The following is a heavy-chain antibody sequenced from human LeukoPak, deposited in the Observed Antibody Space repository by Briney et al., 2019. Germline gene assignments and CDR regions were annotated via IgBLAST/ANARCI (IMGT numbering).Heavy chain of an antibody. V-gene: IGHV3-9*01. J-gene: IGHJ4*02. Sequence: GGSLRLSPPASGFTFDDYAMHWVRQAPGKGLEWVSGISWNSGSIGYADSVKGRFTISRDNAKDSLYLQMNSLRAEDTALYYCAKGRPYYYDSSGYYPDYWGQGTLVTVSS. CDR1: GFTFDDYA. D-gene: IGHD3-22*01. CDR3: AKGRPYYYDSSGYYPDY. CDR2: ISWNSGSI.